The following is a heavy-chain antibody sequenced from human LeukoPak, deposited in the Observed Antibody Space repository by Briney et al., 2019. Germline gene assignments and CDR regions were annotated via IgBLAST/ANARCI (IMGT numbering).Heavy chain of an antibody. J-gene: IGHJ4*02. CDR1: GYTFTSYG. CDR3: ARDIDESKWTQLWSYNFDY. Sequence: ASVKVSCKASGYTFTSYGISWVRQAPGQGLEWMGWISAYNGNTNYAQKLQGRVTMTTDTSTSTAYMELRSLRSDDTAVYYCARDIDESKWTQLWSYNFDYWGQGTLVTVSS. CDR2: ISAYNGNT. D-gene: IGHD5-18*01. V-gene: IGHV1-18*01.